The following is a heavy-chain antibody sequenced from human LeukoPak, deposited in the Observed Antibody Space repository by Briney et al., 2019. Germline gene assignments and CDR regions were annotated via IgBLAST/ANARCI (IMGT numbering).Heavy chain of an antibody. Sequence: GGSLRLSCAASGFTVSNNYISWARQAPGKGLEWVSVIYNDGSTYYADSVKGRFTISRDNSKNTLYLQMNSLRAEDTAVYYCAITLYDTSGYYSHWGQGTLVTVSS. J-gene: IGHJ4*02. D-gene: IGHD3-22*01. V-gene: IGHV3-53*01. CDR2: IYNDGST. CDR1: GFTVSNNY. CDR3: AITLYDTSGYYSH.